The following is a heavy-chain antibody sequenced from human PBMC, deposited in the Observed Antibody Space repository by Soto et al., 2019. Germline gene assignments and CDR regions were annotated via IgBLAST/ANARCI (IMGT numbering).Heavy chain of an antibody. CDR1: GYSFTSYW. J-gene: IGHJ3*02. CDR2: IYPGGSDT. V-gene: IGHV5-51*01. CDR3: ARQEAAAAGIRAFDI. D-gene: IGHD6-13*01. Sequence: PGESLKISCMGSGYSFTSYWIGWVRQMPGKGLEWMGIIYPGGSDTRYSPSFQGQVTISADKSISTAYLQWSSLKASDTAMYYCARQEAAAAGIRAFDIWGQGTMVTVSS.